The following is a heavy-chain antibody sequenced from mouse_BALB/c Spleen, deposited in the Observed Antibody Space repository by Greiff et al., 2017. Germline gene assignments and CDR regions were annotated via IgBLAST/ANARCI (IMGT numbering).Heavy chain of an antibody. Sequence: DVKLQESGPGLVKPSQSLSLTCSVTGYSITSGYYWNWIRQFPGNKLEWMGYISYDGSNNYNPSLKNRISITRDTSKNQFFLKLNSVTTEDTATYYCARDKLRGFAYWGQGTLVTVSA. J-gene: IGHJ3*01. V-gene: IGHV3-6*02. CDR1: GYSITSGYY. CDR2: ISYDGSN. D-gene: IGHD1-1*01. CDR3: ARDKLRGFAY.